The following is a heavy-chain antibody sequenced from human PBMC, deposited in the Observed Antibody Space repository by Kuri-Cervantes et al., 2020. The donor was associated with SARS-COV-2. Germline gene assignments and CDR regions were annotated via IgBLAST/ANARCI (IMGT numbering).Heavy chain of an antibody. CDR3: AKDLYNPFSSRGYYDSTIDY. CDR1: GFTVSSNE. V-gene: IGHV3-38-3*01. CDR2: ISGGST. D-gene: IGHD3-22*01. J-gene: IGHJ4*02. Sequence: GESLKISCAASGFTVSSNEMSWVRQAPGKGLEWVSSISGGSTYYADSRKGRFTISRDNSKNTLYLQMNSLRAEDTAVYYCAKDLYNPFSSRGYYDSTIDYWGQGTLVTVSS.